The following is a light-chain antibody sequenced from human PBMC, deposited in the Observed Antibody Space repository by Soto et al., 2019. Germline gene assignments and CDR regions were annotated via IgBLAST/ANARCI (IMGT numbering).Light chain of an antibody. CDR3: SSYAGSSNYV. CDR1: SSDVGGYNY. CDR2: EVN. Sequence: QSALTQPPSASGSPGQSVTISCTGTSSDVGGYNYVSWYQQHPGKAPKLMIYEVNKRPSGVPDRFSGSKSGNTASLTVSGLQAEDEADYYCSSYAGSSNYVFGTGTKVTVL. V-gene: IGLV2-8*01. J-gene: IGLJ1*01.